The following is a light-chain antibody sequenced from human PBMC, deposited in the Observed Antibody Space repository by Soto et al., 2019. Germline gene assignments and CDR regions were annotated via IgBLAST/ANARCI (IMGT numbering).Light chain of an antibody. CDR1: QSVSSN. J-gene: IGKJ2*01. V-gene: IGKV3-15*01. CDR3: HQYNNWPPRDT. CDR2: GAS. Sequence: EVVMTQSPATLSVSLGDRATLSCRASQSVSSNLAWYQQKPGQAPRLLIYGASTRATGIPARFSGSGSGTEFTLTISSLQSEDFAVYYCHQYNNWPPRDTFGQGTKLEIK.